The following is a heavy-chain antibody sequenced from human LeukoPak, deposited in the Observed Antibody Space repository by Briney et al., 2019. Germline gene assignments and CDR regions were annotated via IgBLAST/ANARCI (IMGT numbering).Heavy chain of an antibody. CDR1: GYTFTSYY. CDR2: INPSGGST. CDR3: ARAIVGATVYGDV. J-gene: IGHJ6*04. V-gene: IGHV1-46*01. Sequence: GGSVKVSCKASGYTFTSYYMHWVRQAPGQGLEWMGIINPSGGSTSYAQKFQGRVTMTRDMSTSTVYMELSSLRSEDTAVYYCARAIVGATVYGDVWGKGTTVTVSS. D-gene: IGHD1-26*01.